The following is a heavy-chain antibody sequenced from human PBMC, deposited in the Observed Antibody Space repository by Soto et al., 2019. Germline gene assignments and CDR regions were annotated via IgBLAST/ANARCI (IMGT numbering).Heavy chain of an antibody. D-gene: IGHD4-4*01. V-gene: IGHV3-21*01. J-gene: IGHJ6*03. CDR1: GFTFSSYS. CDR3: ARVGLYSNYIYYYYYMDV. Sequence: EVQLVESGGGLVKPGGSLRLSCAASGFTFSSYSMNWVRQAPGKGLEWVSSISSSSSYIYYADSVKGRFTISRDNPKNSLYLQMNSPRAEDTAVYYCARVGLYSNYIYYYYYMDVWGKGTTVTVSS. CDR2: ISSSSSYI.